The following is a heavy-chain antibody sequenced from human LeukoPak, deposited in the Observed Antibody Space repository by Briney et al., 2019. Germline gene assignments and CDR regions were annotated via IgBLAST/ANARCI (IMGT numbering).Heavy chain of an antibody. CDR3: ARRFLYSSSCFFDL. CDR1: GFTFAEYG. CDR2: INWNGGNA. J-gene: IGHJ4*02. V-gene: IGHV3-20*04. Sequence: GGSLRLSCAVSGFTFAEYGMNWVRQVPGKGLECVSGINWNGGNAGYADSVKGRFTISRDNAKNSLYLQMDSLTAEDTALYYCARRFLYSSSCFFDLWGQGTLVTVSS. D-gene: IGHD6-13*01.